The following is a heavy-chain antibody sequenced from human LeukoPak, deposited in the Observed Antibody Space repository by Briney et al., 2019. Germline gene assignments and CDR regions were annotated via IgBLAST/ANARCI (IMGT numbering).Heavy chain of an antibody. Sequence: GEYLKISCKGSGYSFPTYWIGWVRQMPGKGLEWMRIIYPGDSDTRYSPSFEGEVTISADKSISTAYLQWSSLKASDTAMYYCARSGTIATRRNYIDYWGQGTLVTVSS. CDR1: GYSFPTYW. CDR3: ARSGTIATRRNYIDY. D-gene: IGHD6-6*01. CDR2: IYPGDSDT. J-gene: IGHJ4*02. V-gene: IGHV5-51*01.